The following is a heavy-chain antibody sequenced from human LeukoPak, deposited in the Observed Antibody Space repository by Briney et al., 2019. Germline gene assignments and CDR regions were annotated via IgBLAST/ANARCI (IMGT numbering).Heavy chain of an antibody. V-gene: IGHV4-30-4*08. J-gene: IGHJ6*03. D-gene: IGHD3-3*01. Sequence: TSETLSLTCTVSGGSISSGDYYWSCIRQPPGKGLEWIGYIYYSGSTYYNPSLKSRVTISVDTSKNQFSLKLSSVTAADTAVYYCASYDFWSGYYYMDVWGKGTTVTVSS. CDR1: GGSISSGDYY. CDR3: ASYDFWSGYYYMDV. CDR2: IYYSGST.